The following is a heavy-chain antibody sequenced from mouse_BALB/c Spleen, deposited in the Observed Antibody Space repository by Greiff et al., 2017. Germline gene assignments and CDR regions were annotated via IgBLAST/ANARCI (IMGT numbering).Heavy chain of an antibody. Sequence: EVKLQESGPELVKPGASVKMSCKASGYTFTSYVMHWVKQKPGQGLEWIGYINPYNDGTKYNEKFKGKATLTSDKSSSTAYMELSSLTSEDSAVYYCARSGYYGYGYYFDYWGQGTTLTVSS. V-gene: IGHV1-14*01. CDR3: ARSGYYGYGYYFDY. CDR2: INPYNDGT. D-gene: IGHD1-2*01. CDR1: GYTFTSYV. J-gene: IGHJ2*01.